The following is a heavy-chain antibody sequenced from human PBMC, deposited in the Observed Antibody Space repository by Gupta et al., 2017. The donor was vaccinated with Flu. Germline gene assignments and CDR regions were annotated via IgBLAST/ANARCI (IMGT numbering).Heavy chain of an antibody. V-gene: IGHV3-15*01. CDR3: TTDGGIAVRPMFDY. CDR1: GFTFTMSW. D-gene: IGHD6-6*01. CDR2: IKSKTDGGTI. Sequence: EVQLVESGGGLVKPGGSLRLSCAASGFTFTMSWMAWVRQAPGKGLEWVGRIKSKTDGGTIDYAAPVKGRFTISRDDSKNTLYLQMNSLKIEDTAVYYCTTDGGIAVRPMFDYWGQGALVTVSS. J-gene: IGHJ4*02.